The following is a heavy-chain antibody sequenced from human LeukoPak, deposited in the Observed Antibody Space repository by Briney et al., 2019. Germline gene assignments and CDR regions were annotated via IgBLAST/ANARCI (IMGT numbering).Heavy chain of an antibody. V-gene: IGHV1-18*01. CDR1: GYTFTSYG. D-gene: IGHD3-22*01. CDR3: ARVGVRINYYDSSGYIRSGFDY. CDR2: ISACNGNT. Sequence: GASVKVSCKASGYTFTSYGISWVRQAPGQGLEWMGWISACNGNTNYAQKLQGRVTMTTDTSTSTAYMELRSLRSDDTAVYYCARVGVRINYYDSSGYIRSGFDYWGQGTLVTVSS. J-gene: IGHJ4*02.